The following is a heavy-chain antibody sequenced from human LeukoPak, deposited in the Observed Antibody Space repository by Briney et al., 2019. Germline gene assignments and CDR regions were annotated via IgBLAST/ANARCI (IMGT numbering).Heavy chain of an antibody. CDR2: ISGSGGST. CDR3: AKVDSSGYYEVWYFDY. J-gene: IGHJ4*02. Sequence: GSLRLSCAASGFTFSSYAMSWVRQAPGKGLEWVSAISGSGGSTYYADSVKGRFTISRDNSKNTLYLQINSLRAEDTAVYYCAKVDSSGYYEVWYFDYWGQGTLVTVSS. D-gene: IGHD3-22*01. V-gene: IGHV3-23*01. CDR1: GFTFSSYA.